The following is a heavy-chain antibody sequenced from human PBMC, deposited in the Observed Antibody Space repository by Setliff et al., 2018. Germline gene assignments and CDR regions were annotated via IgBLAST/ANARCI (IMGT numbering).Heavy chain of an antibody. V-gene: IGHV1-2*04. CDR3: ARGHSSTIINWFDP. D-gene: IGHD2-2*01. J-gene: IGHJ5*02. Sequence: ASVKVSCKASGYTFTSYGISWVRQAPGQGLEWMGWINPNSGGTNYAQKFQGWVTMTRDTSISTAYMELSRLRSDDTAVYYCARGHSSTIINWFDPWGQGTLVTVSS. CDR2: INPNSGGT. CDR1: GYTFTSYG.